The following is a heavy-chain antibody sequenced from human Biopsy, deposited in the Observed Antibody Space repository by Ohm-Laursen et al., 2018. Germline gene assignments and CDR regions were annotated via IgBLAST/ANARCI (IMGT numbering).Heavy chain of an antibody. CDR2: IWYDGSDQ. CDR1: GFIFKSYG. J-gene: IGHJ4*02. D-gene: IGHD1-26*01. Sequence: SLRLSYSASGFIFKSYGMHWVRQAPGKGLEWVALIWYDGSDQYYADSVKGRFTISRDNSKNTVYLQMNSLKAEDTAVYYCARDRREHYQFDSWGQGTRVTVSS. CDR3: ARDRREHYQFDS. V-gene: IGHV3-33*01.